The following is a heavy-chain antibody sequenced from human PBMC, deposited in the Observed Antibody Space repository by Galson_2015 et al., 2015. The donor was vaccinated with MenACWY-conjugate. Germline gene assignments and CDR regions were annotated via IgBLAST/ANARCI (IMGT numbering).Heavy chain of an antibody. V-gene: IGHV5-51*01. J-gene: IGHJ4*02. CDR1: GYTFTSYW. Sequence: QSGAEVKKPGESLKISCKGSGYTFTSYWIGWVRQMPGKGLEWLGIIFPSDSDTRYSPSFQGQVTISADISSSTAYLQWSSLKASDTAMCYCARHPPFEYCSTTSCYTSGPDYWGQGTLVTVSS. CDR2: IFPSDSDT. CDR3: ARHPPFEYCSTTSCYTSGPDY. D-gene: IGHD2-2*02.